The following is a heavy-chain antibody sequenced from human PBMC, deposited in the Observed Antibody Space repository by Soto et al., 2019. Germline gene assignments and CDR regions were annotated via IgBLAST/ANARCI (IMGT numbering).Heavy chain of an antibody. D-gene: IGHD6-19*01. Sequence: PGGSLRLSCAASGFTFSSYGMHWVRQAPGKGLEWVAVIWYDGSNKYYADSVKGRFTISRDNSKNTLYLQMNSLRAEDTAVYYCARDEWYSSGWYRGLIDYWGQGTLVTVSS. CDR3: ARDEWYSSGWYRGLIDY. CDR1: GFTFSSYG. J-gene: IGHJ4*02. CDR2: IWYDGSNK. V-gene: IGHV3-33*01.